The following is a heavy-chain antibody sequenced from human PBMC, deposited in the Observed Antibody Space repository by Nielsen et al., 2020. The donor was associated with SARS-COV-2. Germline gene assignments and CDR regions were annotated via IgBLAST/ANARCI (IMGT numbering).Heavy chain of an antibody. Sequence: SETLSLTCAVSGGSISSGGYYWSWIRQHPGKGLEWIGYIYYSGSTYYNPSLKSRVTISVDTSKNQFSLKLSSVTAADTAVYYCAREGRITGTTDWFDPWGQGTLVTVSS. J-gene: IGHJ5*02. CDR1: GGSISSGGYY. D-gene: IGHD1-7*01. CDR3: AREGRITGTTDWFDP. V-gene: IGHV4-31*11. CDR2: IYYSGST.